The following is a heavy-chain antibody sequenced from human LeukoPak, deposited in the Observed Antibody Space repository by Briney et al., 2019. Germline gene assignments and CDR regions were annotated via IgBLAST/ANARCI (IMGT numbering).Heavy chain of an antibody. CDR2: INHSGST. CDR3: ARGNKWFDL. J-gene: IGHJ5*02. V-gene: IGHV4-34*01. Sequence: SETLSLTCAVYGGSFSGYYWSWIRQPPGKGLEWVGEINHSGSTNYNPSLKSRVTISVDKTTNKFPLKLSSVTPADTAVYDCARGNKWFDLWGQGTVVTVSS. CDR1: GGSFSGYY.